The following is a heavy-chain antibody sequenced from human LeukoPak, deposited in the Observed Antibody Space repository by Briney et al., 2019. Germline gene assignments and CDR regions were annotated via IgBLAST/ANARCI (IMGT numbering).Heavy chain of an antibody. J-gene: IGHJ4*02. D-gene: IGHD4-11*01. CDR3: ARVYDYSNGIDY. CDR1: GYTFTSYD. CDR2: MNPNSGNT. V-gene: IGHV1-8*01. Sequence: ASVKVSCKASGYTFTSYDINWVRQATGQGLEWMGWMNPNSGNTGYAQKFQGRVTMTRNTSISTAHMELSSLRSEDTAVYYCARVYDYSNGIDYWGQGTLVTVSS.